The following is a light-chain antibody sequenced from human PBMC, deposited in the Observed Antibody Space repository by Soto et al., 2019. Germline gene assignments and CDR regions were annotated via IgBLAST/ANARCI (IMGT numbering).Light chain of an antibody. V-gene: IGKV1-39*01. CDR3: QQSYSTPWT. CDR1: QSIRND. J-gene: IGKJ1*01. Sequence: IQMSQSPPPLSPSSGDRVTISCRASQSIRNDLDWYQQKPGKAPKLLIYAASSLQSGVPSRFSGSGSGTDFTLTISSLQPEDFATYYCQQSYSTPWTFGQGTKVDIK. CDR2: AAS.